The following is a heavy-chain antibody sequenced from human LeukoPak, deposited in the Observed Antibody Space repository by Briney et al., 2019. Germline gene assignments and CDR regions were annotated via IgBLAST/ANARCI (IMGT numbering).Heavy chain of an antibody. V-gene: IGHV3-30-3*01. CDR1: AYTFNSYT. J-gene: IGHJ4*02. CDR3: AREVPYTGSLDY. D-gene: IGHD2-2*02. Sequence: PGGSLRLSCAASAYTFNSYTIHWVRQAPGEGLEWVALILYDGSNKYYAESVKGRFTISRDNSKNTLYLQMNSLRAEDTAVFYCAREVPYTGSLDYWGQGTLVTVSS. CDR2: ILYDGSNK.